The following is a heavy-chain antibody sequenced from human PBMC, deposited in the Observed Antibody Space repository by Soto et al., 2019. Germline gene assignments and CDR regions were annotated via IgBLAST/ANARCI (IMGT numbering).Heavy chain of an antibody. J-gene: IGHJ5*02. CDR2: IYRSGST. CDR1: GGSISSYY. CDR3: ARAGVATIYPGNNWFDP. Sequence: PSETLSLTCTVSGGSISSYYWSWIRQPPGKGLEWIGEIYRSGSTNYNPSLKSRVTISVDKSKNQFSLNLSSVTAADTAMYYCARAGVATIYPGNNWFDPRGQGTLVTVSS. D-gene: IGHD5-12*01. V-gene: IGHV4-4*09.